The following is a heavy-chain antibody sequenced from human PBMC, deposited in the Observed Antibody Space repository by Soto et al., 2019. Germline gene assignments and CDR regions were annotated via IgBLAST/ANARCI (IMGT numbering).Heavy chain of an antibody. CDR3: ARGRASGSYYLLDY. J-gene: IGHJ4*02. V-gene: IGHV1-8*01. CDR1: GDTFATYD. D-gene: IGHD3-10*01. Sequence: ASVKVSCKASGDTFATYDINWVRQATGHGLEWMGWINPNSGNIGYAQRFQGRVTMTRDTAIRTAYMEVSSLRSDDTAVYYCARGRASGSYYLLDYWGQGTLVTVYS. CDR2: INPNSGNI.